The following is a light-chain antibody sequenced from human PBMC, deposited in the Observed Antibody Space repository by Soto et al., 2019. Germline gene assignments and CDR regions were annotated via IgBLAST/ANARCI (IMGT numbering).Light chain of an antibody. CDR1: QTISTY. CDR2: GAS. Sequence: DIQMTQSPSSLSASVGERVTITCRASQTISTYLNWYQQIPGKAPKLLIYGASNLQNGVPSRFSGSGSGTDFTLTISSLQPEDFATYYCQKSSSIPYTFGQGTKLEIK. CDR3: QKSSSIPYT. J-gene: IGKJ2*01. V-gene: IGKV1-39*01.